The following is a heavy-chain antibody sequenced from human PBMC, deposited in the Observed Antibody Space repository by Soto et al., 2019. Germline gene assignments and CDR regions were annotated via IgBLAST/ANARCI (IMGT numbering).Heavy chain of an antibody. CDR3: ATEGYSRWFDP. V-gene: IGHV3-33*01. J-gene: IGHJ5*02. CDR2: IWYDGSNK. D-gene: IGHD2-15*01. CDR1: GFTFSSYG. Sequence: QVQLVESGGGVVQPGRSLRLSCAASGFTFSSYGMHWVRQAPGKGLEWVAVIWYDGSNKYYADSVKGRFTISRDNSKNTLYLQMNSRRAEDTAVYYCATEGYSRWFDPWGQGTLVTVSS.